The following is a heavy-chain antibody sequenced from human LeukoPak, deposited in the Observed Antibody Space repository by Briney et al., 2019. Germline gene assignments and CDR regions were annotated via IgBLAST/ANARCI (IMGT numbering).Heavy chain of an antibody. Sequence: SETLSLTCAVSGASISNNNWWSWVRQPPEKGREGMGESYQSGSTYYNPSLKSRVTISVDTSKNQFSLKLSSVTAADTAVYYCARAYCGGDCQYYYYYYMDVWGKGTTVTVSS. J-gene: IGHJ6*03. D-gene: IGHD2-21*02. V-gene: IGHV4-4*02. CDR1: GASISNNNW. CDR3: ARAYCGGDCQYYYYYYMDV. CDR2: SYQSGST.